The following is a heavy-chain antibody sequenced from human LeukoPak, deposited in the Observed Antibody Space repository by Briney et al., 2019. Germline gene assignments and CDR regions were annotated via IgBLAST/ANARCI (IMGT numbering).Heavy chain of an antibody. CDR2: IIPIFGTA. J-gene: IGHJ6*03. CDR1: GGTFSSCA. V-gene: IGHV1-69*05. CDR3: ARVGVYSSSWYYYYYYMDV. Sequence: SVKVSGMASGGTFSSCAISWVRPAPGQGLEWMGGIIPIFGTANYAQKFQGRVTITTDESTSTAYMEPSSLRSEDTAVYYCARVGVYSSSWYYYYYYMDVWGKGTTVTVSS. D-gene: IGHD6-13*01.